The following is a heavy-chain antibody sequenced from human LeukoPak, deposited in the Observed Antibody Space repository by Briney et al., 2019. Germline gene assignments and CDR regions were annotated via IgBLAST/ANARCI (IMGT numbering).Heavy chain of an antibody. J-gene: IGHJ4*02. CDR2: ISGSGRNT. D-gene: IGHD1-26*01. CDR1: RFTFSSYA. CDR3: AKVLNNMGAPYYFDY. Sequence: GGSLRLSCAAARFTFSSYAMSWVRQAPGKGLEWVSVISGSGRNTNYADSVKGRFTISRDNSKNTLYMQMNSLRTDDTAVYYCAKVLNNMGAPYYFDYWGQGILVTVSS. V-gene: IGHV3-23*01.